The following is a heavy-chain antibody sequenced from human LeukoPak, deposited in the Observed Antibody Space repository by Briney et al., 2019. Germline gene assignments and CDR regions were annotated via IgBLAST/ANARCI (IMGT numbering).Heavy chain of an antibody. J-gene: IGHJ6*02. Sequence: ASVKVSCKASGGTFSSYAISWVRQAPGQGLEWMGRIIPILGIANYAQKFQGRVTITADKSTSTAYMELSSLRSEDTAVYYCARESSSNYDFWSGFWCYYYGMDVWGQGTTVTVSS. V-gene: IGHV1-69*04. CDR2: IIPILGIA. CDR1: GGTFSSYA. D-gene: IGHD3-3*01. CDR3: ARESSSNYDFWSGFWCYYYGMDV.